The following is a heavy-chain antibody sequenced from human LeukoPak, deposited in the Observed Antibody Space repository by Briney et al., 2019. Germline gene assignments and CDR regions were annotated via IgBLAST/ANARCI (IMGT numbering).Heavy chain of an antibody. CDR2: ISGSGGST. CDR1: GFTFGYYA. D-gene: IGHD6-13*01. CDR3: AKDPGVSSSWAATPFDY. Sequence: GGSLRPSCAASGFTFGYYAMSWVRQAPGKGLERVSAISGSGGSTYYADSVKGRFTISRDNSKNTLYLQMNSLRAEDTAVYYCAKDPGVSSSWAATPFDYWAREPWSPSPQ. V-gene: IGHV3-23*01. J-gene: IGHJ4*02.